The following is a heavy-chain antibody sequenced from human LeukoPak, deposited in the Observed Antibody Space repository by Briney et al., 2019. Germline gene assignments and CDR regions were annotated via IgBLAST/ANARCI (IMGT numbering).Heavy chain of an antibody. CDR1: GFTFRNYG. Sequence: PGRSLILSCAASGFTFRNYGMQWVRQAPDKGLEWVAGISYDGRNKYYADSVKGRYTISRDSSKNTLYLEMNSLRAEDTAIYYCMRDPRSDYFDLWGQGTLVTVSS. J-gene: IGHJ4*02. CDR3: MRDPRSDYFDL. CDR2: ISYDGRNK. D-gene: IGHD1-26*01. V-gene: IGHV3-33*01.